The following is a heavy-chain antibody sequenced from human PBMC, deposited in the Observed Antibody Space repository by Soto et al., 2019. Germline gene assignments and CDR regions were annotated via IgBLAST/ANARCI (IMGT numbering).Heavy chain of an antibody. D-gene: IGHD3-22*01. CDR3: ARGLIATSTMIVVVTLDY. V-gene: IGHV4-34*01. CDR1: GGSCRCYY. CDR2: INHSGST. Sequence: SGALSVTCADYGGSCRCYYWSWIRQPPGKGLEWIGEINHSGSTNYNPSLKSRVTISVDTSKNQFSLKLSSVTAADTAVYYCARGLIATSTMIVVVTLDYWGQGTLVPVSS. J-gene: IGHJ4*02.